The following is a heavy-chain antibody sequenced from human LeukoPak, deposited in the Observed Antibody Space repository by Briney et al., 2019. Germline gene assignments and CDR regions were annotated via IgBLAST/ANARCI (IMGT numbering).Heavy chain of an antibody. CDR3: ARDTPYSSSSDLQIDY. V-gene: IGHV3-21*01. CDR1: GFTFSSYS. D-gene: IGHD6-6*01. Sequence: GGSLRLSCAASGFTFSSYSMNWVRQAPGKGLEWVSSIISSSSYIYYADTVKGRFTISRDNAKNSLYLQMNSLRAEDTAVYYCARDTPYSSSSDLQIDYWGQGTLVTVSS. J-gene: IGHJ4*02. CDR2: IISSSSYI.